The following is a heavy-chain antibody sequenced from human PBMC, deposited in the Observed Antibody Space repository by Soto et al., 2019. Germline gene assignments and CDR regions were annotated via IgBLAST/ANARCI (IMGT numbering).Heavy chain of an antibody. J-gene: IGHJ4*02. V-gene: IGHV4-4*02. D-gene: IGHD3-22*01. CDR3: ARDHLYEGYYDSSGYYYVMDY. CDR2: IYHSGST. CDR1: GGSISSSNW. Sequence: PSETLSLTCAVSGGSISSSNWWSWVRQPPGKGLEWIGEIYHSGSTNYNPSLKSRVTISVDKSKNQFSLKLSSVTAADTAVYYCARDHLYEGYYDSSGYYYVMDYWGQGTLVTVSS.